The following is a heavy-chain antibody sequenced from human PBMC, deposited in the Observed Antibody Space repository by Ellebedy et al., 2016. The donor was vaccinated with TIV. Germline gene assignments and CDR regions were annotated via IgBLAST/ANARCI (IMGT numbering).Heavy chain of an antibody. CDR2: ISSSSTI. D-gene: IGHD6-19*01. V-gene: IGHV3-48*02. CDR3: ARGAVAGRGAFDI. J-gene: IGHJ3*02. CDR1: GFTFGSDS. Sequence: GGSLRLSCAASGFTFGSDSMNWVRQAPGKGLAWVSYISSSSTIYYADSVKGRFTISRDNAKNSLYLQMNSLRDEDTAVYYCARGAVAGRGAFDIWGQGTVVTVSS.